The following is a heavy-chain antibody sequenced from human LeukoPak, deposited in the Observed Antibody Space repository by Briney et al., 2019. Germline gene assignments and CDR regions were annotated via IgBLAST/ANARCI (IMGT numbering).Heavy chain of an antibody. Sequence: GGSLRLSCAASGFTFSSYAMSWVRQAPGKGLEWVSAISGSGGNTYYADSVKGRFTISRDNSKNTLYLQMNSLRAEDTAVYYCAKGGYSSSWYLALTFDYWGQEPWSPSPQ. J-gene: IGHJ4*01. V-gene: IGHV3-23*01. CDR3: AKGGYSSSWYLALTFDY. CDR1: GFTFSSYA. D-gene: IGHD6-13*01. CDR2: ISGSGGNT.